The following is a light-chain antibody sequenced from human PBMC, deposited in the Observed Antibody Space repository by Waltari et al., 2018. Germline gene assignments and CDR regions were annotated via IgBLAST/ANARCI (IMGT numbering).Light chain of an antibody. V-gene: IGKV3-11*01. CDR2: DAS. CDR1: QSVNSY. CDR3: QQRHNWPPLT. Sequence: EIVLTQSPATLSLSPGERATLSCRASQSVNSYLAWYQQRPGQPLRLLIYDASKRATDIPARFTGSGSGTDFTLTISSLVPEDFAIYYCQQRHNWPPLTFGGGTKVEIK. J-gene: IGKJ4*01.